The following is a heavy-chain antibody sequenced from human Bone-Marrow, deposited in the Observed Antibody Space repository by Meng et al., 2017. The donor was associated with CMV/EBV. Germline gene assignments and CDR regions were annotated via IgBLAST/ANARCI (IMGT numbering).Heavy chain of an antibody. CDR3: ASMLTGDPLRDY. Sequence: VPLQASGPGLVKPSQTLSLTCTVSGGSISSGDYYWSWIRQPPGKGLEWIGYIYYSGSTYYNPSLKSRVTISVDTSKNQFSLKLSSVTAADTAVYYCASMLTGDPLRDYWGQGTLVTVSS. CDR1: GGSISSGDYY. D-gene: IGHD7-27*01. J-gene: IGHJ4*02. V-gene: IGHV4-30-4*08. CDR2: IYYSGST.